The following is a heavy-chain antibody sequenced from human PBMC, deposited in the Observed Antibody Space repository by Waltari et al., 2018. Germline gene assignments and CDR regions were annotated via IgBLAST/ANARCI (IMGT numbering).Heavy chain of an antibody. J-gene: IGHJ4*02. CDR1: GYNFTGYT. D-gene: IGHD3-10*01. CDR2: INPSVGGT. CDR3: AKFMGTSWSFDS. Sequence: QVHLVQSGAEVKQPGASVTISCKTSGYNFTGYTVHWVRLAPGQGLEWMGAINPSVGGTTYAQKFQGRVTMTRDPSTTTVYMDLRNVRSDDTAVYYCAKFMGTSWSFDSWGQGTLVTVSS. V-gene: IGHV1-46*01.